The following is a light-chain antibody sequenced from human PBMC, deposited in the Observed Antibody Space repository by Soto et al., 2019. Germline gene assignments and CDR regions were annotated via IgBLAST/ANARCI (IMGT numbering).Light chain of an antibody. V-gene: IGLV2-14*01. Sequence: QSALTQPASVSGSPGQSITISCTGTSSDVGGYNYVSWYQQYPGKAPKLMIYDVSNRPSGVSNRFSGSKSGNTASLTISGLQAEDEGDDYCSSYTSRTALYVFGTGTKLTVL. CDR3: SSYTSRTALYV. CDR1: SSDVGGYNY. J-gene: IGLJ1*01. CDR2: DVS.